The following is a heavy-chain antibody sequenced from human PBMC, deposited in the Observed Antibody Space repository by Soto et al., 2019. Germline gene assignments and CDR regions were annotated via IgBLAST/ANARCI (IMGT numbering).Heavy chain of an antibody. D-gene: IGHD3-22*01. J-gene: IGHJ4*02. CDR1: GFTFSSYS. CDR2: ISSSSSYI. CDR3: ARDSYDYDSSGDLAWDY. Sequence: LRLSCPASGFTFSSYSMNWVRQAPGKRLEWVSSISSSSSYIYYADSVKGRFTISRDNAKNSLYLQMNSLRAEDTAVYYAARDSYDYDSSGDLAWDYWGKGTLFTAPQ. V-gene: IGHV3-21*01.